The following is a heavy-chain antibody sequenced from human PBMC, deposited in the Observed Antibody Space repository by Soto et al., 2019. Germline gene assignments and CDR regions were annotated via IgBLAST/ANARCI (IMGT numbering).Heavy chain of an antibody. CDR2: VYYDGST. D-gene: IGHD6-13*01. CDR1: GDSMSLYY. CDR3: ARHYSSAWYKVDF. Sequence: KTWETLSLTCTVSGDSMSLYYWSWIRLPPGKGLEWIGYVYYDGSTNYNPSLKGRVTMSVDTSENQFSLKLNSVTAADTAMYYCARHYSSAWYKVDFWGQGTLVTVSS. J-gene: IGHJ4*01. V-gene: IGHV4-59*08.